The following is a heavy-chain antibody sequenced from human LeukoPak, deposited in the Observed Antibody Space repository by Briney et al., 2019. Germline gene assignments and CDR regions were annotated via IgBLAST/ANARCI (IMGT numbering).Heavy chain of an antibody. CDR2: ISWNSGTI. Sequence: AGGSLRLSCAASGFTFADYAIHWVRQAPGKGLEWVSGISWNSGTIGYADSVKGRFNISRDNAKNSVYLQVNSLRAEDTAVYYCARGEYGSGSYHIDYWGQGTLVTVSS. J-gene: IGHJ4*02. V-gene: IGHV3-9*01. D-gene: IGHD3-10*01. CDR1: GFTFADYA. CDR3: ARGEYGSGSYHIDY.